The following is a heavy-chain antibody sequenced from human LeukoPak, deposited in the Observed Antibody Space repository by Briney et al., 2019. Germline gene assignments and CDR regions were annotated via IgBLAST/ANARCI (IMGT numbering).Heavy chain of an antibody. D-gene: IGHD3-3*01. Sequence: GGSLRLSCAASGFTFSSYAMSWVRQAPGKGLEWVSAISGSGGSTYYADSVKGRFTISRDNSKNTLYLQMNSLRAEDTAVYYCAKDRVKGRYYDFYYYMDVWGKGTTVTVSS. J-gene: IGHJ6*03. CDR1: GFTFSSYA. CDR2: ISGSGGST. CDR3: AKDRVKGRYYDFYYYMDV. V-gene: IGHV3-23*01.